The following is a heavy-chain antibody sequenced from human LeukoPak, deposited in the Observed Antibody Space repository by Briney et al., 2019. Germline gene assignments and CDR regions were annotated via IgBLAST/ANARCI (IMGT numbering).Heavy chain of an antibody. V-gene: IGHV4-39*01. CDR3: ARRARISIAVAGYFDY. Sequence: PSETLSLTCTVSGGSISSSSYYWGWIRQPPGKGLEWIGSIYYSGSTYYNPSLKSRVTISVDTSKNQFSLKLSSVTAADTAVYYCARRARISIAVAGYFDYWGQGTLVTVSS. CDR1: GGSISSSSYY. J-gene: IGHJ4*02. CDR2: IYYSGST. D-gene: IGHD6-19*01.